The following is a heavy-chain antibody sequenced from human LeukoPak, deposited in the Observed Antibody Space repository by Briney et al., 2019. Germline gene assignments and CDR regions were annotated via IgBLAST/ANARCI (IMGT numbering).Heavy chain of an antibody. CDR2: ISAYNGNT. Sequence: ASVKVSCKASGYTFTSYGISWVRQAPGQGLEWMGWISAYNGNTNYAQKFQGRVTMTEDTSTDTAYMELSSLRSEDTAVYYCATIIEYYGSGPSGGYWGQGTPVTVSS. CDR3: ATIIEYYGSGPSGGY. V-gene: IGHV1-18*01. D-gene: IGHD3-10*01. J-gene: IGHJ4*02. CDR1: GYTFTSYG.